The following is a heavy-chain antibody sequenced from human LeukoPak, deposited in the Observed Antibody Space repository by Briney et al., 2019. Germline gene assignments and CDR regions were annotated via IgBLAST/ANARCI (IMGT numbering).Heavy chain of an antibody. CDR2: INPNSGGT. V-gene: IGHV1-2*06. Sequence: ASVKVSCKASGYTFTGYYMHWVRQAPGHGLEWMGRINPNSGGTNYAQKFQGRVTMTRDTSISTAYMELSRLRSDDTAVYYCARGDTTSGSGFDYWGQGTLVTVSS. CDR1: GYTFTGYY. CDR3: ARGDTTSGSGFDY. J-gene: IGHJ4*02. D-gene: IGHD3-10*01.